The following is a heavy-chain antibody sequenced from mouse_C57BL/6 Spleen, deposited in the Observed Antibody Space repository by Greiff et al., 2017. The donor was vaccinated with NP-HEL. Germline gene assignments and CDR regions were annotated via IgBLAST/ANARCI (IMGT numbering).Heavy chain of an antibody. D-gene: IGHD2-3*01. J-gene: IGHJ2*01. CDR1: GYTFTSYW. Sequence: QVQLQQPGAELVRPGSSVKLSCKASGYTFTSYWMDWVKQRPGQGLEWIGNLYPSDSETHYNQKFKDKATLTVDKSSSTAYMQLSSLTSEDSAVYYCARSDGYYLLYYFDYWGQGTTLTVSS. CDR3: ARSDGYYLLYYFDY. CDR2: LYPSDSET. V-gene: IGHV1-61*01.